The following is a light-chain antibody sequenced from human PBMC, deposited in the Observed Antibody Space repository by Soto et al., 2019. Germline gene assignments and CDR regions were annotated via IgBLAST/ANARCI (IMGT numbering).Light chain of an antibody. Sequence: QSALTQPASVSVSPGQSITISCTGTSSDVGGYNYVSWYQQHPGKAPKLMIYEVSNRPSGVSNRFSGSKSGNTASLTISGLQAEDEADYYGSSYTASSTLLFGTGTKVTVL. V-gene: IGLV2-14*01. CDR1: SSDVGGYNY. CDR2: EVS. J-gene: IGLJ1*01. CDR3: SSYTASSTLL.